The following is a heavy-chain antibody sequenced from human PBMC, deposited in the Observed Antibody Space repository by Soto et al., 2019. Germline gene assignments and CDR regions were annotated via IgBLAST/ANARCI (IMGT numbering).Heavy chain of an antibody. J-gene: IGHJ4*02. Sequence: SVKVSCKASGGTFSSYAISWVRQAPGQGLEWMGGIIPIFGTANYAQKFQGRLTMTTDTSTSTAYMELGSLISDDTAMYYCAKLSGCGGGSCYLPDYWGQGTLVTVSS. CDR1: GGTFSSYA. CDR2: IIPIFGTA. V-gene: IGHV1-69*05. D-gene: IGHD2-15*01. CDR3: AKLSGCGGGSCYLPDY.